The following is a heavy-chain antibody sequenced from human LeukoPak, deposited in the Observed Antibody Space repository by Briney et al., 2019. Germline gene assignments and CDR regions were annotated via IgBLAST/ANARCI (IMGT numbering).Heavy chain of an antibody. CDR1: GFIVSTNY. V-gene: IGHV3-21*01. J-gene: IGHJ6*04. CDR3: AELGITMIGGV. CDR2: ISSSSTYI. Sequence: GGSLRLSCAASGFIVSTNYTSWVRQAPGKGLEWVSSISSSSTYIYYADSVKGRFTISRDNAKNSLYLQMNSLRAEDTAVYYCAELGITMIGGVWGKGTTVTISS. D-gene: IGHD3-10*02.